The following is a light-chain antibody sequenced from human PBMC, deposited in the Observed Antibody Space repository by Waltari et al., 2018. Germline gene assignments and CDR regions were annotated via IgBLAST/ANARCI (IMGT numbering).Light chain of an antibody. V-gene: IGKV3-11*01. CDR3: QYRSNGPPIT. CDR1: QNIRVY. Sequence: EIVLTRSPATLSLSPGKKTTLSCRASQNIRVYLGGYQQRFGQDPRLLIYHSSTRAIGIPVRFSGSGSGTDFTLTISSLEPEDFAVYYCQYRSNGPPITFGQGTRLEIK. J-gene: IGKJ5*01. CDR2: HSS.